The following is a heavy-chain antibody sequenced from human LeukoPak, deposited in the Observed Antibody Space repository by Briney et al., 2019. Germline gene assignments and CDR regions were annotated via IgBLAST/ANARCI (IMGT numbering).Heavy chain of an antibody. D-gene: IGHD3-22*01. CDR2: INHSGST. CDR3: ARHRVTYYYDSSGYYYLYYYYYYYMDV. J-gene: IGHJ6*03. CDR1: GGSFSGYY. Sequence: SETLSLTCAVYGGSFSGYYWSWIRQPPGKGLEWIGEINHSGSTNYNPSLKSRVTISVDTSKNQFSLKLISVTAADTAVYYCARHRVTYYYDSSGYYYLYYYYYYYMDVWGKGTTVTISS. V-gene: IGHV4-34*01.